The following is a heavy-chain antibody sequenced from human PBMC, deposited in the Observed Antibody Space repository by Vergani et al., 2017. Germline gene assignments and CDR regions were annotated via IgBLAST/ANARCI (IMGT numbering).Heavy chain of an antibody. J-gene: IGHJ3*02. CDR3: ARGDCSGGSCYSDAFDI. CDR2: ISSSGSTI. Sequence: EVQLVESGGGLVQPGGSLRLSCAASGFTFSSYEMNWVRQAPGKGLEWVSYISSSGSTIYYADSVKGRFTISRDNAKNSLYLQMNSLRAEDTAVSYCARGDCSGGSCYSDAFDIWGQGTMVTVSS. D-gene: IGHD2-15*01. V-gene: IGHV3-48*03. CDR1: GFTFSSYE.